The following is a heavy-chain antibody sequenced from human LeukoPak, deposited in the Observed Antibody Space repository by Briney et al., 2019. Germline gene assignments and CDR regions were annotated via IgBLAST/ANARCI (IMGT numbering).Heavy chain of an antibody. Sequence: ASVKVSCKASGGTFSSYAISWVRQAPGQGPEWMGGIIPIFGTADYAQKFQGRVTITADESTSTAYMELSSLRSEDTAVYYCARDSARGDIVVVPAAIEPNYYYYGMDVWGQGTTVTVSS. D-gene: IGHD2-2*02. CDR1: GGTFSSYA. CDR2: IIPIFGTA. V-gene: IGHV1-69*01. J-gene: IGHJ6*02. CDR3: ARDSARGDIVVVPAAIEPNYYYYGMDV.